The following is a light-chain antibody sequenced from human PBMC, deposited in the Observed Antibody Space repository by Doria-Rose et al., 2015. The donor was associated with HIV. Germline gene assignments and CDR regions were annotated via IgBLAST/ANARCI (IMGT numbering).Light chain of an antibody. V-gene: IGLV3-19*01. Sequence: AVSVALGQTVRITCQGDSLRSYYAGWYQQKPGQAPILVIYGKNNRPSGIPDRFSGSSSGNTASLTITGAQAEDEADYYCNSRDSSGNHWLFGGGTKL. CDR3: NSRDSSGNHWL. J-gene: IGLJ3*02. CDR1: SLRSYY. CDR2: GKN.